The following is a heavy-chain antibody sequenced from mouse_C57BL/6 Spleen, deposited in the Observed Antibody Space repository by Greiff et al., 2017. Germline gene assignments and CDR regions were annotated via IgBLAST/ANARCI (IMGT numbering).Heavy chain of an antibody. D-gene: IGHD2-1*01. V-gene: IGHV10-1*01. Sequence: EVKLVESGGGLVQPKGSLKLSCAASGFSFNTYAMNWVRQAPGKGLEWVARIRSKSNNYATYYADSVKDRFTISRDDSESMLYLQMNNLKTEDTAMYYCVREGIYGNFHWGQGTTLTVSS. CDR2: IRSKSNNYAT. CDR3: VREGIYGNFH. J-gene: IGHJ2*01. CDR1: GFSFNTYA.